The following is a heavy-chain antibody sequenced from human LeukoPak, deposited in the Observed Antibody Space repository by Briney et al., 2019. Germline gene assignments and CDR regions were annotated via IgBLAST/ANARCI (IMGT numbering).Heavy chain of an antibody. Sequence: ASLKVSCKASGYTFTGDYLHWVRQAPGQWLEWMGWMNPNSGGTNYAQKFQGRVTMTRDTSISTAYMELTRLRSDDTAVYYCARDYASGSYYDYWGQGSLVTVSS. J-gene: IGHJ4*02. D-gene: IGHD3-10*01. CDR1: GYTFTGDY. CDR2: MNPNSGGT. CDR3: ARDYASGSYYDY. V-gene: IGHV1-2*02.